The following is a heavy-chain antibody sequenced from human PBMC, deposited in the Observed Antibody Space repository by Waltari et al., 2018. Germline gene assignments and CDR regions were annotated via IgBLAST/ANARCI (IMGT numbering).Heavy chain of an antibody. CDR1: GGSISSGSYS. J-gene: IGHJ3*02. CDR2: IYTSGST. D-gene: IGHD2-15*01. Sequence: QVQLPDSGPGLVKPSQPLSLTCNVSGGSISSGSYSCSWIRQPAGKGLEWLGRIYTSGSTNYNPTRKSRVTISVDTSKNQFSLKLSSVTAADTAVYYCARVRVGATDAFDIWGQGTMVTVSS. CDR3: ARVRVGATDAFDI. V-gene: IGHV4-61*02.